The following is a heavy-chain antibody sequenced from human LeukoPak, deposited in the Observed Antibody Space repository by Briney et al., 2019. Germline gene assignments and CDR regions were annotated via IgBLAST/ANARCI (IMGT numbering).Heavy chain of an antibody. Sequence: PGGSLRLSCAASGFTFSSYSMNWVRQAPGKGLEWVSSISSSSSYIYYADSVKGRFTISRDNAKNSLYLQMNSLRAEDTAVYYCARATPIIGEDYYYYYMDVWGKGTTVTVSS. CDR2: ISSSSSYI. V-gene: IGHV3-21*01. CDR3: ARATPIIGEDYYYYYMDV. D-gene: IGHD2-15*01. J-gene: IGHJ6*03. CDR1: GFTFSSYS.